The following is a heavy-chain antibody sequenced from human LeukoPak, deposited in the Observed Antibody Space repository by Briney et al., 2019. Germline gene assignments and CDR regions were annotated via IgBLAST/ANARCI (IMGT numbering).Heavy chain of an antibody. J-gene: IGHJ4*02. D-gene: IGHD6-13*01. Sequence: GGSLRLSCAASGVTFSSYGMHWVRQAPGKGLEWVAVISYDGSNKYYADTVKGRFTISRDNSKNTLYLQMNSLRAEDTAVYHCAKDLGGRIAAAGPFDYWGQGTLVTVSS. CDR3: AKDLGGRIAAAGPFDY. V-gene: IGHV3-30*18. CDR2: ISYDGSNK. CDR1: GVTFSSYG.